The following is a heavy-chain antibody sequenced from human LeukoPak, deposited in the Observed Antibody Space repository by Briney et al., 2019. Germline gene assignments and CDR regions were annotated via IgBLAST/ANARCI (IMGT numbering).Heavy chain of an antibody. CDR1: GGSIISSSYY. Sequence: SETLSLTCSVSGGSIISSSYYWGWIRLPPGKGLEWIGSFYYGGSTSYNPSLESRVTISVDTSKNQFSLKLTSVTAADTAVYYCANTLYSYNYFDYWGQGTLVTVSS. CDR3: ANTLYSYNYFDY. J-gene: IGHJ4*02. CDR2: FYYGGST. D-gene: IGHD5-18*01. V-gene: IGHV4-39*01.